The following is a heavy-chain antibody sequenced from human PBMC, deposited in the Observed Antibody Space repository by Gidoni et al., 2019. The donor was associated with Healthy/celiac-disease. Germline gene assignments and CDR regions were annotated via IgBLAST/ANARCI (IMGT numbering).Heavy chain of an antibody. CDR1: GFTFGDYA. D-gene: IGHD3-16*02. V-gene: IGHV3-49*05. J-gene: IGHJ4*02. CDR2: IRSKAYGGTT. CDR3: RSNYDYVWGSYRFYYFDY. Sequence: EVQLVESGGGLVKPGRSLRLACPASGFTFGDYAMSWFRQAPGKGLEWVGCIRSKAYGGTTEYAASVKGRFTISRDDSKSIAYLQMNSLKTEDTAVYYCRSNYDYVWGSYRFYYFDYWGQGTLVTVSS.